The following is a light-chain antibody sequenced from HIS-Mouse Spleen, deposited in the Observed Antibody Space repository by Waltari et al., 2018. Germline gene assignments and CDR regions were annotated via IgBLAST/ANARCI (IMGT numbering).Light chain of an antibody. Sequence: EIVMTQSPATLSVSPGERATLSCRPSQIVSSNLAWYQQKPGQAPSLLIYGASTRATGIPARFSGSGSGTEFTLTISSMQSEDFAVYYCQQYNNWPYTFGQGTKLEIK. CDR3: QQYNNWPYT. V-gene: IGKV3-15*01. J-gene: IGKJ2*01. CDR1: QIVSSN. CDR2: GAS.